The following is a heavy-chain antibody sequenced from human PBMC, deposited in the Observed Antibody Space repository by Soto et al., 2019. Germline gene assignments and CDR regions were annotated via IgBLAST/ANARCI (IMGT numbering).Heavy chain of an antibody. V-gene: IGHV2-5*01. J-gene: IGHJ6*02. CDR3: AHSRQITRWPNYYYGVDV. CDR2: NYWNDDK. Sequence: SGPTLVNPTQTLTLTCIFSGFSLSTNGVGVGWIRQPPGKALEWLALNYWNDDKRYSPSLRSRLTITKDASKNQVVLTMTNMDPVDTATYYCAHSRQITRWPNYYYGVDVWGQGTTVTVYS. CDR1: GFSLSTNGVG. D-gene: IGHD3-16*01.